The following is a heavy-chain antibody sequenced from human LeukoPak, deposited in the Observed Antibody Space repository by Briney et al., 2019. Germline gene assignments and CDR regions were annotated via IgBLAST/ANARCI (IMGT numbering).Heavy chain of an antibody. CDR3: LSHYYDGSGYYYFDY. J-gene: IGHJ4*02. CDR2: IYSGGST. V-gene: IGHV3-53*01. Sequence: PGGSLRLSCAASGFTFSGYSMNWVRQAPGKGLEWVSVIYSGGSTHYADSVKGRFTISRDNSRNTLYLQMNSLRAEDTAVYYCLSHYYDGSGYYYFDYWGQGTLVTVSS. CDR1: GFTFSGYS. D-gene: IGHD3-22*01.